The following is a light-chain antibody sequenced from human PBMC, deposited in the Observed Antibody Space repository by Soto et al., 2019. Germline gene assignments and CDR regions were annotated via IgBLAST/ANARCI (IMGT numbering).Light chain of an antibody. Sequence: QSALTQPPSASGSPGQSVTISCTGTSSDVGGYNYVSWYQQHPGKAPKLMIYDVTKRPSGVPDRFSGSKSGNTASLTISGLQAEDEADYYCCSYARSSPPMIFGGGTKLTVL. CDR1: SSDVGGYNY. CDR2: DVT. V-gene: IGLV2-11*01. CDR3: CSYARSSPPMI. J-gene: IGLJ2*01.